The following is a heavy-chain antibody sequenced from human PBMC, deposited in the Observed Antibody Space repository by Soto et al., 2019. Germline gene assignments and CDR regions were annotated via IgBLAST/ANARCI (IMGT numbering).Heavy chain of an antibody. V-gene: IGHV4-39*01. CDR1: GGYISSDYYY. CDR2: IYYSGST. D-gene: IGHD5-18*01. Sequence: QLQLQESGPGLVKPSETLSLTCAVSGGYISSDYYYWGWIRQPPGKGLEWIGTIYYSGSTHDNPSLKGRVTMSVDTSKNRFSLRLMSVTAAVTGVYYCARHTGYTSGYPRWFDPWGQGLLVTVSS. J-gene: IGHJ5*02. CDR3: ARHTGYTSGYPRWFDP.